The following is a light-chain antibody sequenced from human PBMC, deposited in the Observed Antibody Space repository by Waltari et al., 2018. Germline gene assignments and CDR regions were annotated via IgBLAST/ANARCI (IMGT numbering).Light chain of an antibody. CDR3: LLYMGSGIWV. V-gene: IGLV8-61*01. Sequence: QTVVTQQPSLSVSPGGPVPLTSAFSSGSPSSTSYSLGYQKSPGQTPRTLVYKANIRASGIPDRFSGSVLGNKAVLIITGAQAEDESTYYCLLYMGSGIWVFGGGTKLTVL. J-gene: IGLJ3*02. CDR2: KAN. CDR1: SGSPSSTSY.